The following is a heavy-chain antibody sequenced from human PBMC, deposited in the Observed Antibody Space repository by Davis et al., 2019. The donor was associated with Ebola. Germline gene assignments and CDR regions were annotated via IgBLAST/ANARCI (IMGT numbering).Heavy chain of an antibody. CDR2: IRSKANSYAT. D-gene: IGHD4-11*01. V-gene: IGHV3-73*01. J-gene: IGHJ4*02. CDR1: GFTFSGSA. Sequence: GGSLRLSCAASGFTFSGSAMHWVRQASGKGLAWVGRIRSKANSYATAYAASVKGRFTISRDDSKNPAYLQMNSLKTEDTAVYYCTTTTTASDYWGQGTLVTVSS. CDR3: TTTTTASDY.